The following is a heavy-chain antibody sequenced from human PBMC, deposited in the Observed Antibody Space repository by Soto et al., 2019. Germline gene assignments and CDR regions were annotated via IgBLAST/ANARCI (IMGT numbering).Heavy chain of an antibody. CDR3: AREITGVIAFDY. D-gene: IGHD3-16*02. Sequence: GASVKVSCKASGYNFISYAVHWVRQAPGQGFEWMGWLSAGRDDTRYTERFQDRITITRDTSANTVYMELSSLRSEDTAVYFCAREITGVIAFDYWGQGTLVTVS. CDR2: LSAGRDDT. CDR1: GYNFISYA. V-gene: IGHV1-3*01. J-gene: IGHJ4*02.